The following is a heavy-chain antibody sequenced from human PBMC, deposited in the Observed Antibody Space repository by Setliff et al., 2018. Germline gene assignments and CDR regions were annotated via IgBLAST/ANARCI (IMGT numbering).Heavy chain of an antibody. CDR2: ISTSSGTR. CDR3: ARVVDMGWFDP. V-gene: IGHV3-48*04. Sequence: GGSLRLSCVVSGFSFSNYGMTWVRQAPGKGPEWISYISTSSGTRYYADSVKGRFTIDRDNTNSKLYLQMNSLRVEDTAVYYCARVVDMGWFDPWGQGTLVTVSS. CDR1: GFSFSNYG. J-gene: IGHJ5*02.